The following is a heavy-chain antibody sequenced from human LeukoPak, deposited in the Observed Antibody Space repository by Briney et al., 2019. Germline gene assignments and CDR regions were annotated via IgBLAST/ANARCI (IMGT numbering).Heavy chain of an antibody. D-gene: IGHD6-13*01. CDR2: INHSGST. V-gene: IGHV4-34*01. J-gene: IGHJ4*02. CDR1: GGSFSGCY. CDR3: ARRYSSSWHIRKGFDY. Sequence: KPSETLSLTCAVYGGSFSGCYWSWIRQPPGKGLEWIGEINHSGSTNYNPSLKSRVTISVDTSKNQFSLKLSSVTAADTAVYYCARRYSSSWHIRKGFDYWGQGTLVTVSS.